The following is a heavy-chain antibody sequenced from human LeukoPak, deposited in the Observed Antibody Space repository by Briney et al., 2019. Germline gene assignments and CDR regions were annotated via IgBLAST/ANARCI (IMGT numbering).Heavy chain of an antibody. Sequence: GGSLRLSCAASGFIFSSYGMHWVRQAPGKGLEWVAVISYDGSNKYYADSVKGRFTISRDNSKNTLYLQMNSLRAEDTAVYYCAKDPIAAAGTGQNYFDYWGQGTLVTVSS. V-gene: IGHV3-30*18. CDR3: AKDPIAAAGTGQNYFDY. CDR2: ISYDGSNK. D-gene: IGHD6-13*01. CDR1: GFIFSSYG. J-gene: IGHJ4*02.